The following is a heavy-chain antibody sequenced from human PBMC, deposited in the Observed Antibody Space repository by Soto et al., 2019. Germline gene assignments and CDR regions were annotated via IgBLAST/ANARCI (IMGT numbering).Heavy chain of an antibody. CDR3: ARGPDSRGFRGWHHKRTYYFDY. J-gene: IGHJ4*02. CDR1: GCSISSGGYY. CDR2: IYYRGST. D-gene: IGHD3-22*01. Sequence: QVQLQESGPGLVKPSQTLSLTCTVSGCSISSGGYYWSWIRQHPGKGLEWIGYIYYRGSTYYNPSPKSRLRISVDTSKNRFSLKLGSVTAADTAVYYCARGPDSRGFRGWHHKRTYYFDYWGQGTLVTVSS. V-gene: IGHV4-31*03.